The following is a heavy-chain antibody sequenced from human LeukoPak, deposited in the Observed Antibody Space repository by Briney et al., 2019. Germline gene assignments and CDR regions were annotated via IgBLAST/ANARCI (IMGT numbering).Heavy chain of an antibody. D-gene: IGHD3-10*01. J-gene: IGHJ4*02. Sequence: SETLSLTCTVSGGSISSYYWSWIRQPAGKGLEWIGRIYTSGSTNYNPSLKSRVTISVDTSKNQFSLKLSSVTAADTAVYYCARYNTYYYGSGSYEFDYWGQGTLVTVSS. CDR1: GGSISSYY. CDR3: ARYNTYYYGSGSYEFDY. V-gene: IGHV4-4*07. CDR2: IYTSGST.